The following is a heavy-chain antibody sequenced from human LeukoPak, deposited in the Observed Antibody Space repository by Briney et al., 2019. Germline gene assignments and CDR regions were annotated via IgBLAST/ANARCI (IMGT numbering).Heavy chain of an antibody. J-gene: IGHJ4*02. CDR3: ARHPVLPYSSGYYDY. Sequence: SETLSLTCAVYGGSFSGYYWSWLRQPPGKGLEWIGEINHSGGTNYNPSLKSRVAISVDTSMNQFSLKLSSVAAADTAVYYCARHPVLPYSSGYYDYWGQGTLVTVSS. CDR1: GGSFSGYY. V-gene: IGHV4-34*01. CDR2: INHSGGT. D-gene: IGHD6-19*01.